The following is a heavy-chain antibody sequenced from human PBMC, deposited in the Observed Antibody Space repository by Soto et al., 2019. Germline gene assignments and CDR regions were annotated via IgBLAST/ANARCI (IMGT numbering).Heavy chain of an antibody. Sequence: PSETLSLTCAVYGGSFSVYYWSWIRQPPGKGLEWIGEINHSGSTNYNPSLKSRVTISVDTSKNQFSLKLSSVTAADTAVYYCASVFTGYDFWSGYYTWFDPWGQGTLVTVSS. V-gene: IGHV4-34*01. D-gene: IGHD3-3*01. CDR3: ASVFTGYDFWSGYYTWFDP. CDR1: GGSFSVYY. J-gene: IGHJ5*02. CDR2: INHSGST.